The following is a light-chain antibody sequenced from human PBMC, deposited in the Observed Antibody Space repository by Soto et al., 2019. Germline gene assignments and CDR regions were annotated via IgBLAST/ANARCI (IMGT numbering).Light chain of an antibody. CDR3: QQYNNWPRT. V-gene: IGKV3-15*01. CDR2: GAS. CDR1: QSVSSN. Sequence: IVMTQSPATLSVSPGERATFSCRASQSVSSNLAWYQLKPGQAPRLLICGASTRATGIPARFSGSGSGTEFTLTISSLQSEDFAVYYCQQYNNWPRTFGQGTKVDIK. J-gene: IGKJ1*01.